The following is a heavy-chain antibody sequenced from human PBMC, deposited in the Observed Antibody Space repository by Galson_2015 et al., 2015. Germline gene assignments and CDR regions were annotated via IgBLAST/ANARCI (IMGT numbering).Heavy chain of an antibody. CDR2: ISSSSSYI. V-gene: IGHV3-21*01. D-gene: IGHD3-22*01. J-gene: IGHJ4*01. Sequence: SLRLSCAASGFTFSSYSMNWVRQAPGKGLEWVSSISSSSSYIYYADSVKGRFTISRDNAKNSLYLQMNSLRAEDTAVYYCARGPVLYYYDSSGYYFVDYWGQEPWSPSPQ. CDR3: ARGPVLYYYDSSGYYFVDY. CDR1: GFTFSSYS.